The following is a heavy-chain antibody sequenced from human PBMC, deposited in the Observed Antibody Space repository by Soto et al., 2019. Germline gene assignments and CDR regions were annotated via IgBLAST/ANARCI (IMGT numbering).Heavy chain of an antibody. CDR1: RFTFSDNY. CDR2: ISSSSTYT. J-gene: IGHJ3*02. V-gene: IGHV3-11*05. CDR3: ARDADILTGSDAFDI. D-gene: IGHD3-9*01. Sequence: HVQLVESGGGLVKPGGSLRLSCAASRFTFSDNYMSWIRQAPGKGLEWVSYISSSSTYTNYADSVKGRFTISRDNAKNSLYLQMNSLRAEDTAVYYCARDADILTGSDAFDIWGQGTMVTVSS.